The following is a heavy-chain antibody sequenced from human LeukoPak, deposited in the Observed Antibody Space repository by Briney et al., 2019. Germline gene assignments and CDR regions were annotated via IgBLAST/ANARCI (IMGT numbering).Heavy chain of an antibody. J-gene: IGHJ4*02. D-gene: IGHD2-15*01. CDR3: ARGWVAASAIDY. V-gene: IGHV3-74*01. CDR2: INSDGSST. CDR1: GFTFSIYW. Sequence: PGGSLRLSCAASGFTFSIYWMHWVRQAPGKGLVWVSRINSDGSSTSYADPVKGRFTISRDNAKNTLFLQMNSLRAEDTAVYYCARGWVAASAIDYWGQGTLVTVSS.